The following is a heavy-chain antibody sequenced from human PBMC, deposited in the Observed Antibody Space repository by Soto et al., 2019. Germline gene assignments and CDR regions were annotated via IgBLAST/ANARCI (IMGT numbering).Heavy chain of an antibody. D-gene: IGHD6-19*01. Sequence: VASVKVSCKASGYTFTDYAIHWVRQAPGQSLEWMGWINAGNGNTKYSQKFQGRVTITRDTSASTAYMEMRSLTSEDTAVYYCARDSGRYSAESFHHWGQGTLVTVSS. CDR3: ARDSGRYSAESFHH. CDR1: GYTFTDYA. J-gene: IGHJ1*01. V-gene: IGHV1-3*01. CDR2: INAGNGNT.